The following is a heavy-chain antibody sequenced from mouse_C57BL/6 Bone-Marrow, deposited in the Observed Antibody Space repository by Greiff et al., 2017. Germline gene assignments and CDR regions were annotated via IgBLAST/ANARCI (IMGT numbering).Heavy chain of an antibody. D-gene: IGHD4-1*01. J-gene: IGHJ3*01. CDR3: AGRNWAWFAY. CDR1: GYTFTSYW. CDR2: IDPSDSYT. Sequence: QVHVKQPGAELVRPGTSVKLSCKASGYTFTSYWMHWVKQRPGQGLEWIGVIDPSDSYTNYNQKFKGKATLTVDTSSSTAYMQLSSLTSEDSAVYYCAGRNWAWFAYWGQGTLVTVSA. V-gene: IGHV1-59*01.